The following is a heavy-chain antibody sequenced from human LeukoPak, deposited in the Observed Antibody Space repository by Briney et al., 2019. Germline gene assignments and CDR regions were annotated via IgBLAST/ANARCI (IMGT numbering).Heavy chain of an antibody. Sequence: SETLSLTCTVSGGSISSYYWSWIRQPPGKGLEWIGSIYHSGSTYYNPSLKSRVTISVDTSKNQFSLKLISVTAADTAVYFCARALTSGWYSGKYYWGQGTLVTVSS. V-gene: IGHV4-38-2*02. J-gene: IGHJ4*02. CDR1: GGSISSYY. CDR2: IYHSGST. D-gene: IGHD6-19*01. CDR3: ARALTSGWYSGKYY.